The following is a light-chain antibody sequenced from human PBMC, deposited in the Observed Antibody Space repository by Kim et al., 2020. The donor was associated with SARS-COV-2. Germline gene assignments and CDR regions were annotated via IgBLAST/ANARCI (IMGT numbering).Light chain of an antibody. V-gene: IGKV1-27*01. Sequence: SASVGDRVTITCRASQGISNSLAWYQQKPGKVPKVLIYSASALQSGVPSRFSGSGSGTDFTLTISSLQPEDVATYYCQKYNAAPWTFGQGTKLEIK. CDR1: QGISNS. J-gene: IGKJ1*01. CDR2: SAS. CDR3: QKYNAAPWT.